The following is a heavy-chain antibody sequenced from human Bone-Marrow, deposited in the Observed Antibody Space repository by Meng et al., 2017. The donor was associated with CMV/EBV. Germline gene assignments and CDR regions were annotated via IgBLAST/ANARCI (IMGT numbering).Heavy chain of an antibody. Sequence: GESLKISCAASGFTVSSNYMSWVRQAPGKGLEWVSYISSSGNTMHYADSVRGRFTISRDNAKNSLYLQMNSLRAEDTAVYYCARATYSNPPAHFDYWGQGTLVTVSS. CDR2: ISSSGNTM. D-gene: IGHD4-11*01. V-gene: IGHV3-11*01. CDR1: GFTVSSNY. J-gene: IGHJ4*02. CDR3: ARATYSNPPAHFDY.